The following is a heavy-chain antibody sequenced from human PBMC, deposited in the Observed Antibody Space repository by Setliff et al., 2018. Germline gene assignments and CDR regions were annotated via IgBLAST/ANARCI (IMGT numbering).Heavy chain of an antibody. CDR3: ARAHTWSLPNDNSGYPGWFDP. Sequence: SETLSLTCAVYSGSFSGYYWSWIRQPPGKGLEFIGYVYYSGTTNYDPSLKSRVTMSVDTSKNHVSLKLSSVTAADTAVYYCARAHTWSLPNDNSGYPGWFDPWGQGTLVTVSS. D-gene: IGHD3-22*01. CDR2: VYYSGTT. CDR1: SGSFSGYY. J-gene: IGHJ5*02. V-gene: IGHV4-59*08.